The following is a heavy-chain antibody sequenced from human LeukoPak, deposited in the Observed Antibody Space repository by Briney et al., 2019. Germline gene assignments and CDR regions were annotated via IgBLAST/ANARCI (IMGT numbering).Heavy chain of an antibody. CDR2: IRYDGSNK. CDR1: AFTFSNYW. CDR3: AKKGSWYGYYYYYYYMDV. V-gene: IGHV3-30*02. J-gene: IGHJ6*03. Sequence: PGGSLRLSCAASAFTFSNYWMGWARQAPGKGLEWVAFIRYDGSNKYYADSVKGRFTISRDNSKNTLYLQMNSLRAEDTAVYYCAKKGSWYGYYYYYYYMDVWGKGTTVAISS. D-gene: IGHD6-13*01.